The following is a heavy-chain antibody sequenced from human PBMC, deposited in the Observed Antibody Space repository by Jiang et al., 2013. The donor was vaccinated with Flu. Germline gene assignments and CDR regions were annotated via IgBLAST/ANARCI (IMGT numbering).Heavy chain of an antibody. Sequence: RFTISRDNAKNSLYLQMNSLRAEDTAVYYCARDRGGAAWNYLSYDGMDVWGQGTTVTVSS. D-gene: IGHD1-7*01. CDR3: ARDRGGAAWNYLSYDGMDV. V-gene: IGHV3-11*06. J-gene: IGHJ6*02.